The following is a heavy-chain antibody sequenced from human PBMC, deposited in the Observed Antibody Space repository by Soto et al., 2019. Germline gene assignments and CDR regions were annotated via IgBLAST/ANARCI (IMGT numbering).Heavy chain of an antibody. D-gene: IGHD1-7*01. Sequence: GASVKVSCKASGFSFTSYYIHWVRQAPGQGLEWMGIINPTDDVTSYAQRFQGRVTLTRDTSTSTVYMEVSSLRSDDTAVYYCTRLTGSTGAFDIWGQGTMVTVSS. CDR2: INPTDDVT. CDR3: TRLTGSTGAFDI. CDR1: GFSFTSYY. V-gene: IGHV1-46*01. J-gene: IGHJ3*02.